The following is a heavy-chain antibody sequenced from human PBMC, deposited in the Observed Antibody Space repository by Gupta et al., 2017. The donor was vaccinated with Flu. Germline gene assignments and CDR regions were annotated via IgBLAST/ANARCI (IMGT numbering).Heavy chain of an antibody. CDR2: ISYDGSNK. J-gene: IGHJ4*02. CDR3: AKDRKYMVRGVAQNRGPDY. V-gene: IGHV3-30*18. CDR1: GFTFSNYG. Sequence: QVQLVESGGGVVQPGRSLRISCAAPGFTFSNYGIHWIRQAPGKGPEWVAEISYDGSNKFYADSVKGRFIIARDKTKNTLYLQMNTLRGEETAVYFCAKDRKYMVRGVAQNRGPDYWGQGTLVTVSS. D-gene: IGHD3-10*01.